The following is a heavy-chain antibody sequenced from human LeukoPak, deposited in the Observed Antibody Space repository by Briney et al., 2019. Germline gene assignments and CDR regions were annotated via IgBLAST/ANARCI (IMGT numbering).Heavy chain of an antibody. D-gene: IGHD6-13*01. CDR2: IYYSGST. V-gene: IGHV4-39*01. Sequence: SETLSLTCTVSGGSISSSSYYWGWIRQPPGKGLEWIGSIYYSGSTYYNPSLKSRVTISVDTSKNQFSLKLSSVTAADTAVYYCARHGPSRYSSSWYRNYYYGMDVWGQGTTVTVSS. CDR1: GGSISSSSYY. CDR3: ARHGPSRYSSSWYRNYYYGMDV. J-gene: IGHJ6*02.